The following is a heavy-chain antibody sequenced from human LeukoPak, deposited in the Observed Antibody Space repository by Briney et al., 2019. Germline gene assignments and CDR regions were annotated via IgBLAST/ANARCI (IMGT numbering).Heavy chain of an antibody. CDR2: IYYSGST. D-gene: IGHD2-21*02. J-gene: IGHJ3*02. CDR1: GGSISSYY. Sequence: SETLSLTCTVSGGSISSYYWSWIRQPPGKGLESIGYIYYSGSTNYNPSLKSRVTISVDTSKNQFSLKLSSVTAADTAVYYCAKGGVVTDAFVIWGQGTMVTVSS. CDR3: AKGGVVTDAFVI. V-gene: IGHV4-59*01.